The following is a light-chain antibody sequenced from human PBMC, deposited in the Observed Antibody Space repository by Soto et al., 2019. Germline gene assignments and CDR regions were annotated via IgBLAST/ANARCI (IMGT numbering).Light chain of an antibody. Sequence: EIVLTQSPGTLSLSPGERATLSCRASQRLRSNYLAWYQQKPGQAPRLLIYAASNRAAGIPDRFSGSGSGPDYTLTSSRLEPDDFAVYYCQQHGSSPFTFGPGTKVDI. V-gene: IGKV3-20*01. CDR2: AAS. CDR1: QRLRSNY. J-gene: IGKJ3*01. CDR3: QQHGSSPFT.